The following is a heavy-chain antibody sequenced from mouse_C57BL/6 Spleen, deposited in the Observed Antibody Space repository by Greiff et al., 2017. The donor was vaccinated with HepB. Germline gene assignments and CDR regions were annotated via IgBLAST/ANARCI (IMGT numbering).Heavy chain of an antibody. CDR2: ISNGGGST. V-gene: IGHV5-12*01. J-gene: IGHJ4*01. D-gene: IGHD1-1*01. CDR1: GFTFSDYY. Sequence: DVHLVESGGGLVQPGGSLKLSCAASGFTFSDYYMYWVRQTPEKRLEWVAYISNGGGSTYYPDTVKGRFTISRDNAKNTLYLQMSRLKSEDTAMYYCARHYYGSSYGAMDYWGQGTSVTVSS. CDR3: ARHYYGSSYGAMDY.